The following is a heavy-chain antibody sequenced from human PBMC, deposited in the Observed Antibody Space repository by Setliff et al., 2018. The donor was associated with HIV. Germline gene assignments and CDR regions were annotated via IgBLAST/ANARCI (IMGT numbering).Heavy chain of an antibody. Sequence: GGSLRLSCAASGLTFSNYWMNWVRQAPGKGLEWVASIKQDGSEKYYADSVKGRFTISRDNAKNSLSLQMNSLRAEDMAVYYCARVLIHNRKYWGTFYHYLDVWGKGTTVTVSS. D-gene: IGHD2-8*02. CDR2: IKQDGSEK. J-gene: IGHJ6*03. CDR1: GLTFSNYW. CDR3: ARVLIHNRKYWGTFYHYLDV. V-gene: IGHV3-7*03.